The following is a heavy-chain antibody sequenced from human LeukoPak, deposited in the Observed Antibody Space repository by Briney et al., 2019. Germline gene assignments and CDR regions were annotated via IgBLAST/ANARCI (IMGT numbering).Heavy chain of an antibody. CDR3: AREFAAATRGYYGMDV. D-gene: IGHD2-15*01. CDR2: ISYDGSNK. V-gene: IGHV3-30*04. Sequence: GGSLRLSCAASGFTFSSYAMHWVRQAPGKGLEWVAVISYDGSNKYYADSVKGRFTNSRDNSKNTLYLQMNSLRAEDTAVYYCAREFAAATRGYYGMDVWGQGTTVTVSS. J-gene: IGHJ6*02. CDR1: GFTFSSYA.